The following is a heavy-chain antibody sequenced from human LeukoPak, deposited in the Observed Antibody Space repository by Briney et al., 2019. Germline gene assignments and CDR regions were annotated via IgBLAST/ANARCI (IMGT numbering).Heavy chain of an antibody. D-gene: IGHD6-13*01. CDR3: ARVGAAAGPYWFDP. CDR2: IYYSGST. Sequence: SETPSLTCTVSGGSISSYNWSWIRQPPGKGLEWIGYIYYSGSTNYNPSLKSRVTISVDTSKNQFSLKLSSVTAADTAVYYCARVGAAAGPYWFDPWGQGTLVTVSS. V-gene: IGHV4-59*01. J-gene: IGHJ5*02. CDR1: GGSISSYN.